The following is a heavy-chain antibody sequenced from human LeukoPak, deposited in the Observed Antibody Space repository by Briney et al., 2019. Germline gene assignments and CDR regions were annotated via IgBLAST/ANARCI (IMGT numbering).Heavy chain of an antibody. Sequence: GGSLRLSCAASGFTFSSYAMHWVRQAPGKGLEWVAVISYDGSNKYYADSVKGRFTISRDNSKNTLYLQMNSLGAEDTAVYYCARAGATDAFDIWGQGTMVTVSS. J-gene: IGHJ3*02. V-gene: IGHV3-30*04. D-gene: IGHD1-26*01. CDR3: ARAGATDAFDI. CDR2: ISYDGSNK. CDR1: GFTFSSYA.